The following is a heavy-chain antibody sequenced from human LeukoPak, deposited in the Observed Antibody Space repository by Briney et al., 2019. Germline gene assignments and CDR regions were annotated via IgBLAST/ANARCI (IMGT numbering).Heavy chain of an antibody. CDR3: TTYNSVYSSSWGIYYYMDV. Sequence: GGSLRLSCAASGFTFSNAWMSWVRQAPGKGLVWVGRIKSKTDGGTTDYAAPVKGRFTISRDDSKNTLYLQMNSLKTEDTAVYYCTTYNSVYSSSWGIYYYMDVWGKGTTVTISS. D-gene: IGHD6-13*01. CDR2: IKSKTDGGTT. J-gene: IGHJ6*03. CDR1: GFTFSNAW. V-gene: IGHV3-15*01.